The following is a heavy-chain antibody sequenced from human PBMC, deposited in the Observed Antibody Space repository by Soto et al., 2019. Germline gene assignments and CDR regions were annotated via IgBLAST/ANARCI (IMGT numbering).Heavy chain of an antibody. D-gene: IGHD3-3*01. CDR2: IYPGDSDT. CDR1: GYSFTSYW. V-gene: IGHV5-51*01. Sequence: PGESLKISCKGSGYSFTSYWIGWVRQMPGKGLEWMGIIYPGDSDTRYSPSFQGQVTISADKSISTAHLQWSSLKASDTAMYYCARHGLSGDFWSGYDYYYYGMDVWGQGTTVTVSS. CDR3: ARHGLSGDFWSGYDYYYYGMDV. J-gene: IGHJ6*02.